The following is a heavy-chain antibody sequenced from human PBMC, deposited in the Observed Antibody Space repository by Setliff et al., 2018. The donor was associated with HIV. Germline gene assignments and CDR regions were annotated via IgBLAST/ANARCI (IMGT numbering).Heavy chain of an antibody. CDR2: IGSSGSAI. CDR1: GFSVSHYS. J-gene: IGHJ2*01. V-gene: IGHV3-48*04. D-gene: IGHD5-18*01. Sequence: GSLRLSCAASGFSVSHYSMNWVRQAPGKGLEWISYIGSSGSAIYYADSVKGRFTISRDNAKNSLYLQMNSLRAEDTAVYYCARDSGYTYGPRYFDLWGRGTLVTVSS. CDR3: ARDSGYTYGPRYFDL.